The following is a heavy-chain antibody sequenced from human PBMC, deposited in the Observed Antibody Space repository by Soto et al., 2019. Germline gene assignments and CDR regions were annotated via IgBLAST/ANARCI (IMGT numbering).Heavy chain of an antibody. D-gene: IGHD2-15*01. J-gene: IGHJ4*02. CDR3: TKANRYCSGANCFTFDY. V-gene: IGHV3-23*01. CDR2: FSGGGSST. Sequence: PGGSLRLSCEASEFIFNSYAMNWVRQPPGKGLEWVSTFSGGGSSTYYADSVKGRFTISRDNSKNTLYLQMNSLRAEDTAVYYCTKANRYCSGANCFTFDYWGLGTLVTVSS. CDR1: EFIFNSYA.